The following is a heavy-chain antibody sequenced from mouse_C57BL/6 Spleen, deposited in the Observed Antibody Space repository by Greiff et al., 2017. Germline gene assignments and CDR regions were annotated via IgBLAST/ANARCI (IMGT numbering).Heavy chain of an antibody. V-gene: IGHV1-39*01. D-gene: IGHD4-1*01. CDR1: GYSFTDYN. CDR3: AMGANWDGTLAY. J-gene: IGHJ3*01. CDR2: INPNYGTT. Sequence: EVKLQQSGPELVKPGASVKISCKASGYSFTDYNMNWVKQSNGKSLEWIGVINPNYGTTSYNQKFMGKATLTVDQSSSTAYMQLNSLTSEDSAVYYCAMGANWDGTLAYWGQGTLVTVSA.